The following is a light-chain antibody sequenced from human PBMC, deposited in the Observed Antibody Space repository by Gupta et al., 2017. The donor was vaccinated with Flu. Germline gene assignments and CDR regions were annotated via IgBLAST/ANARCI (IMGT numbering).Light chain of an antibody. V-gene: IGKV1-5*03. CDR3: QQDDSYPYT. J-gene: IGKJ2*01. CDR1: QSINSW. CDR2: KAS. Sequence: DIQMTQSPSTLSASVGDRVTITCRASQSINSWLAWYQQKPGKAPKVLIYKASSLESGVPSRFSGSGSGTEFTLTISSLQPDDFATYYCQQDDSYPYTFGQGTKLEIK.